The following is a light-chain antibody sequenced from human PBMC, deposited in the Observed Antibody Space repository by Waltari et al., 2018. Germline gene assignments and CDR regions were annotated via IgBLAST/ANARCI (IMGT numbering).Light chain of an antibody. V-gene: IGKV3-11*01. CDR2: DTS. J-gene: IGKJ4*01. Sequence: IVFTQSPATLSFSPDEIATLSCGASQNISSYLAWYQQRPGQAPRLLIYDTSRRATGIPARFSGSGSGTDFTLTISSLEPEDFAVYSCLQRSNWPFTFGGGTKVDIK. CDR3: LQRSNWPFT. CDR1: QNISSY.